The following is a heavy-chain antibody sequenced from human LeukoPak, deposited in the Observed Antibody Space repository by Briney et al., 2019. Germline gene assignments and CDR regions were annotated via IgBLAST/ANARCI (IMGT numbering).Heavy chain of an antibody. CDR2: INPNSGGT. Sequence: GASVKVSCKASGYTFTGYYMHWVRQAPGQGLEWMGWINPNSGGTNYAQKFQGRVTMTRDTSISTAYMELSRLRSDDTAVYYCARGCSGGSCYSEDAFDIWGQGTMVTVSS. V-gene: IGHV1-2*02. D-gene: IGHD2-15*01. CDR1: GYTFTGYY. CDR3: ARGCSGGSCYSEDAFDI. J-gene: IGHJ3*02.